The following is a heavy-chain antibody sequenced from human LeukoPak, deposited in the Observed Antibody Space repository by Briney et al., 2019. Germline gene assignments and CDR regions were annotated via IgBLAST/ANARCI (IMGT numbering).Heavy chain of an antibody. CDR3: ARRMATVTDAFDI. D-gene: IGHD5-24*01. CDR1: GDSLTSHF. J-gene: IGHJ3*02. CDR2: VFHSGTT. Sequence: PSETLSLTCNVSGDSLTSHFWSWIRQTPGKGLEWIGYVFHSGTTNYSPSLKSRVTIFLDTSKKQFYLRLASVTAADTALYYCARRMATVTDAFDIWGRGTMVSVSS. V-gene: IGHV4-59*08.